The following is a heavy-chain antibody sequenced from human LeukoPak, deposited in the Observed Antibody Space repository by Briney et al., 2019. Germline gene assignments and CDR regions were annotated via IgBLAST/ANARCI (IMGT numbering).Heavy chain of an antibody. J-gene: IGHJ5*02. Sequence: ASVKVSCKASGYTFTSYGISWVRQAPGQGLEWMGWINPDNGVTDYAQKFQGRVTMTRDTSISAVYVELSRLRSDDTAVYYCARSDSYTWFDPWGQGTLVTVSS. V-gene: IGHV1-2*02. CDR3: ARSDSYTWFDP. D-gene: IGHD2-21*01. CDR1: GYTFTSYG. CDR2: INPDNGVT.